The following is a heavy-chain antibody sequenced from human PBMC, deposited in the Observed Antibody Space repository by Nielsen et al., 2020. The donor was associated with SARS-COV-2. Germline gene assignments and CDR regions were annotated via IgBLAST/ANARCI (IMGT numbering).Heavy chain of an antibody. J-gene: IGHJ2*01. Sequence: SCAASGFTFDDYAMHWVRQAPGKGLEWVSGISWNSGSIGYADSVKGRFTISRENAKNSLYLQMNSLRAGDTAVYYCARVVHSSGWSTYWYFDLWGRGTLVTVSS. D-gene: IGHD6-19*01. CDR1: GFTFDDYA. V-gene: IGHV3-9*01. CDR3: ARVVHSSGWSTYWYFDL. CDR2: ISWNSGSI.